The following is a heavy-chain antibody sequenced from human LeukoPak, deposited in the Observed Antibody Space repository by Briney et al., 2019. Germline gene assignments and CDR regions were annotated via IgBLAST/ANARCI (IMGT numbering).Heavy chain of an antibody. CDR1: GFTFGKYW. CDR2: IKLDGSGK. CDR3: ARDQYDTWSRRGNFDS. J-gene: IGHJ4*02. V-gene: IGHV3-7*03. Sequence: GGSLRLSCVASGFTFGKYWMSWVRQAPGKGLEWVANIKLDGSGKNYVDSVKGRFTISRDNTKNSLYLQMNSLRAEDTAVFYCARDQYDTWSRRGNFDSWGQGTLVIVSS. D-gene: IGHD3-3*01.